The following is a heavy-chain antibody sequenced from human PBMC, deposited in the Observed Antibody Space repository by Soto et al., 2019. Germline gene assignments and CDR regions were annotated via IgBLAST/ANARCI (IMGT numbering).Heavy chain of an antibody. D-gene: IGHD6-13*01. J-gene: IGHJ1*01. Sequence: EVQLVESGGGLVQPGGSLRLSCAASGFTFSSYSMNWVRQAPGKGLEWVSYISSSSSTIYYADSVKGRFTIFRDNAKNSLYLQMNSLRAEDTAVYYCARDLGSSWYPEYFQHWGQGTLVTVSS. V-gene: IGHV3-48*01. CDR3: ARDLGSSWYPEYFQH. CDR2: ISSSSSTI. CDR1: GFTFSSYS.